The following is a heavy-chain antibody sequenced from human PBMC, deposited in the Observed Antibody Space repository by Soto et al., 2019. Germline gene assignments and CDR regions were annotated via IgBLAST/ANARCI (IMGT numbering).Heavy chain of an antibody. CDR3: ARTYCSSTSCYTFDY. D-gene: IGHD2-2*02. Sequence: SETLSLTCTVSGGSISSGGYYWSWIRQHPGKGLEWIGYIYYSGSTYYNPSLKSRVTISVDTSKNQFSLKLSSVTAADTAVYYCARTYCSSTSCYTFDYWGQGPRSPSPQ. J-gene: IGHJ4*02. V-gene: IGHV4-31*03. CDR2: IYYSGST. CDR1: GGSISSGGYY.